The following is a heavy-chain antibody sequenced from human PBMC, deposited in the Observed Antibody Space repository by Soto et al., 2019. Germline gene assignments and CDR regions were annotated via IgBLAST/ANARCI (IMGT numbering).Heavy chain of an antibody. CDR2: ISGSGFKK. D-gene: IGHD1-26*01. CDR1: GFIFENFG. J-gene: IGHJ5*02. Sequence: GGSLRLSCAASGFIFENFGMSWVRQAPGKGLEWISSISGSGFKKYYADSVKGRFTISRDNSKSTVYLELNNLSAEDTAVYHCAKNQGVELVPLATVDWFDPWGEGSVVTVSS. V-gene: IGHV3-23*01. CDR3: AKNQGVELVPLATVDWFDP.